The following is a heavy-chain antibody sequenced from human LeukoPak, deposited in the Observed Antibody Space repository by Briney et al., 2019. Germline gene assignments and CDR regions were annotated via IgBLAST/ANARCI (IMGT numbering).Heavy chain of an antibody. V-gene: IGHV3-73*01. CDR3: TSTIYGSGKAGY. CDR1: GFTFSDSA. J-gene: IGHJ4*02. CDR2: IGSKSNSYAA. D-gene: IGHD3-10*01. Sequence: GGSLRLSCATSGFTFSDSAIHWVRQASGKGLEWVGRIGSKSNSYAANYAASVQGRFTLSRDGSKNTAYLQMNSLKTEDTAMYYCTSTIYGSGKAGYWGQGTLVTVSS.